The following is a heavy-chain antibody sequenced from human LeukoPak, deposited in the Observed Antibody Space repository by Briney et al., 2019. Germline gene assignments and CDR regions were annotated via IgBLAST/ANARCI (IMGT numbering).Heavy chain of an antibody. CDR1: GFTFTDYW. CDR3: ARSAGSGVFDN. J-gene: IGHJ4*02. CDR2: INTDGSST. D-gene: IGHD6-19*01. V-gene: IGHV3-74*01. Sequence: GGSLRLSCAASGFTFTDYWMHWVRQAPGKGLVWVSRINTDGSSTNYADSVKGRFTISRDNSKNTLYLQMNSLRGEDTAIYFCARSAGSGVFDNWGQGTLVTVSS.